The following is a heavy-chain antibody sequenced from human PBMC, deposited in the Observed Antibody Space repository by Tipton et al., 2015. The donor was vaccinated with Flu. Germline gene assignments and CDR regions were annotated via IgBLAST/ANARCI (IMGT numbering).Heavy chain of an antibody. CDR1: GFTFSTYE. J-gene: IGHJ4*02. CDR2: ISSSGTTI. V-gene: IGHV3-48*03. D-gene: IGHD7-27*01. Sequence: SLRLSCAASGFTFSTYEMNWVRQAPGKGLEWVSYISSSGTTIYYADSVKGRFTISRDNAKNSLYLQLNSLRAEDTAVYYCATLTGDDYWGQGNLVTVSS. CDR3: ATLTGDDY.